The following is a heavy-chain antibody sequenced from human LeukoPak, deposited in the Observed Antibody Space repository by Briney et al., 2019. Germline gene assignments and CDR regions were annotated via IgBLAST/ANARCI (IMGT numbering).Heavy chain of an antibody. V-gene: IGHV4-34*01. CDR1: GGSFSGYY. J-gene: IGHJ6*03. Sequence: SETLSLTCAVYGGSFSGYYWSWIRQPPGKGLEWIGEINHSGSTNYNPSLKSRVTMSVDTSKNQFSLKLSSVTAADTAVYYCARDRLGYCTNGVCYTYYYYYMDVWGKGTTVTVSS. CDR2: INHSGST. D-gene: IGHD2-8*01. CDR3: ARDRLGYCTNGVCYTYYYYYMDV.